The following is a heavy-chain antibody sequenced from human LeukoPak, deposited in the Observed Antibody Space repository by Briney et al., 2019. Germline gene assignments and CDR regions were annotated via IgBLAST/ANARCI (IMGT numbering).Heavy chain of an antibody. Sequence: GGSLRLSCAASGFTFGNSWVHWVRHAPGKGLVWGSLINADGSTATYADSVKGRFTISRDNARNTLSLQMNSLTIEDTAVYYCVVVVEPPDSDGFDVWGQGTMITVSS. CDR1: GFTFGNSW. J-gene: IGHJ3*01. CDR2: INADGSTA. CDR3: VVVVEPPDSDGFDV. V-gene: IGHV3-74*01. D-gene: IGHD1-14*01.